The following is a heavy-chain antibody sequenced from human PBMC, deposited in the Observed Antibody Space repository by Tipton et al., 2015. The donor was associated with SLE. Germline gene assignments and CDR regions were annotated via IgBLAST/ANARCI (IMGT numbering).Heavy chain of an antibody. J-gene: IGHJ4*02. Sequence: TLSLTCTVSGGSISSYYRSWIRQPPGKGLEWIGYIYTSGSTNYNPSLKSRVTISVDTSKNQFSLKLSSVAAADTAVYYCARLVSGSYSYFDYWGQGTLVTVSS. CDR2: IYTSGST. CDR1: GGSISSYY. CDR3: ARLVSGSYSYFDY. D-gene: IGHD1-26*01. V-gene: IGHV4-4*08.